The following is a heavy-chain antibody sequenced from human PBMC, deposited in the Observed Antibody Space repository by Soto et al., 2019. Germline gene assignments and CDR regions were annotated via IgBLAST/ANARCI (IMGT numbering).Heavy chain of an antibody. J-gene: IGHJ4*02. D-gene: IGHD1-1*01. Sequence: EVQLVESGGGLVQPGGSLRLSCAVSGFTFNRHWMSWVRQPPGKGLEGVASIKEDGSEKSYVDSLKGRFTISRDNAKNSLFLQMNSLRVEDTAVYYCVRTGWNPPDYWGQGTLVTVSS. V-gene: IGHV3-7*01. CDR2: IKEDGSEK. CDR1: GFTFNRHW. CDR3: VRTGWNPPDY.